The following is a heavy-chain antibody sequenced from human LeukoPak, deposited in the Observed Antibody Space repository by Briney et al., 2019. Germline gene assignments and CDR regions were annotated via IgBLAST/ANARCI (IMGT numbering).Heavy chain of an antibody. CDR3: ASWEMATTTGFDY. CDR2: ISSSSSTI. J-gene: IGHJ4*02. CDR1: GFTFSSYE. Sequence: GGSLRLSCAASGFTFSSYEMNWVRQAPGKGLEWCSYISSSSSTIYYAASVKGRFTISRDNAKNSLYLQMNSLRAEDTAVYYCASWEMATTTGFDYWGQGTLVTVSS. D-gene: IGHD5-24*01. V-gene: IGHV3-48*03.